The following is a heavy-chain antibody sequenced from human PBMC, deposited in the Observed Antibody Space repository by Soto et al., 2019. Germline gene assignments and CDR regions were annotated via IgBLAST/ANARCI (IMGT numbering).Heavy chain of an antibody. D-gene: IGHD1-20*01. V-gene: IGHV1-69*13. J-gene: IGHJ5*02. CDR3: ARADNWNDGGHWFDP. CDR1: GGTFSSYA. Sequence: GASVKVSCKASGGTFSSYAISWVRQAPGQGLEWMGGIIPIFGTANYAQKFQGRVTITADESTSTAYMELSSLRSEDTAVYYCARADNWNDGGHWFDPWGQGTLVIVSS. CDR2: IIPIFGTA.